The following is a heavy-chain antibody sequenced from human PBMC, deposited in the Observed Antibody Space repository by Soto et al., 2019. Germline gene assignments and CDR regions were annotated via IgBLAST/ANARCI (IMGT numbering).Heavy chain of an antibody. CDR2: IYDTGGT. V-gene: IGHV4-4*02. Sequence: QVQLQESGPGLVKPSGTLSLTCAVSGGSISSSTWWSWVRQAPGKGLEWIGEIYDTGGTNYSPSLRSRGTLSLDKSKNQFSLRPNSVTAADTAVYYCASPCGSFLTGRADALDVWGQGPMVTVSS. J-gene: IGHJ3*01. D-gene: IGHD3-9*01. CDR1: GGSISSSTW. CDR3: ASPCGSFLTGRADALDV.